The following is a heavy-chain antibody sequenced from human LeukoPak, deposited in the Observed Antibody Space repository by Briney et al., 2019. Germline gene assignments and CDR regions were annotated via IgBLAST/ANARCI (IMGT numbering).Heavy chain of an antibody. J-gene: IGHJ4*02. Sequence: SETLSLTCTFSGGSISSYYWTWFRQPPGKGLEWIGSFYNSGSTSYNPSFGSRVTISLDTSKNLFSLKLTSVTAADSAIYYCATTQQWLASYYWGQGTLVTVSS. D-gene: IGHD6-19*01. CDR2: FYNSGST. CDR3: ATTQQWLASYY. V-gene: IGHV4-59*08. CDR1: GGSISSYY.